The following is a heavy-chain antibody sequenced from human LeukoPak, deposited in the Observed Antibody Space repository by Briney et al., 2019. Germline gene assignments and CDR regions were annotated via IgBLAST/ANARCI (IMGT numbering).Heavy chain of an antibody. J-gene: IGHJ1*01. CDR3: ARAPSEVGGYYPEYFRH. D-gene: IGHD3-22*01. CDR1: GFTFSRYW. Sequence: GGSLRLSCEASGFTFSRYWMHWVRQAPGKGLVWVSRIKSDGKTNYAASVKGRFTISRDNAKNTVSLQMNSLRAEDTAVYYCARAPSEVGGYYPEYFRHWGQGTLVTVSS. V-gene: IGHV3-74*01. CDR2: IKSDGKT.